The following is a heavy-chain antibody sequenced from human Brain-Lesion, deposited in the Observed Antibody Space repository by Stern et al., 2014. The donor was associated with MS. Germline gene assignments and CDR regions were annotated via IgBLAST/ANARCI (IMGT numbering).Heavy chain of an antibody. J-gene: IGHJ4*02. CDR2: VSVSGDTT. D-gene: IGHD6-13*01. CDR3: AKEEGISWSSEFDY. Sequence: EVQLVQSGGRLVQPWGSLRLSCAASGFTFSNFAMSWVRQAPGKGLEWVSAVSVSGDTTYYADSVRGRFTISRDNSKNTLYLQMNRLRAEDTAVYFCAKEEGISWSSEFDYWGQGTLVTVSS. V-gene: IGHV3-23*04. CDR1: GFTFSNFA.